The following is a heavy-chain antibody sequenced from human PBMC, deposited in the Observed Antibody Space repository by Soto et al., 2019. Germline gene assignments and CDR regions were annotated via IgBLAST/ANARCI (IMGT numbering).Heavy chain of an antibody. Sequence: EVQLVESGGGLVKPGGSLRLSCAASGFSFSSFTMNWVRQAPGKGLEWVSSIDTSSTYMFFADSVTGRFTISRDNAKKSVYLQMSSLRAEDTAVYYCGSQTGSYNWSDGLMDVWGQGTTVTVSS. CDR2: IDTSSTYM. CDR1: GFSFSSFT. D-gene: IGHD1-20*01. V-gene: IGHV3-21*01. CDR3: GSQTGSYNWSDGLMDV. J-gene: IGHJ6*02.